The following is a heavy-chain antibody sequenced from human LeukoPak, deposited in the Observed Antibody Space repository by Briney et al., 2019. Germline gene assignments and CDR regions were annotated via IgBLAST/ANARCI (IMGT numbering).Heavy chain of an antibody. J-gene: IGHJ3*02. V-gene: IGHV1-69*13. CDR3: ATQTLVLYGAFDI. D-gene: IGHD2-2*02. CDR2: IIPIFGTA. Sequence: SVMVSCKASGGTFSSYAISWVRQAPGQGLEWMGGIIPIFGTANYAQKFQGRVTITADESTSTAYMELSSLRSEDTAVYYCATQTLVLYGAFDIWGQGTMVTVSS. CDR1: GGTFSSYA.